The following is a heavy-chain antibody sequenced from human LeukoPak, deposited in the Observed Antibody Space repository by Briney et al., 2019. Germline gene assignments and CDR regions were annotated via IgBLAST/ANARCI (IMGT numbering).Heavy chain of an antibody. CDR3: ARESRDTALDWYFDL. CDR2: IYYSGST. J-gene: IGHJ2*01. V-gene: IGHV4-61*01. D-gene: IGHD5-18*01. Sequence: PSETLSLTCTVSGGSVSSGSYYWSWIRQPPGKGLEWIRYIYYSGSTNYNPSLKSRVTVSVDTSKNQFSLKLSSVTAADTAVYYCARESRDTALDWYFDLWGRGTLVTVSS. CDR1: GGSVSSGSYY.